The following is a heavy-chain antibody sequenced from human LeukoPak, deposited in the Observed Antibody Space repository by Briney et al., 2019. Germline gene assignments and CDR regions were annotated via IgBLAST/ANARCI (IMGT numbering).Heavy chain of an antibody. Sequence: SETLSLTCTVSGGSISGFYWSWIRQPAGKGLEWIGRIYTSGSTNYNPSLKSRVTMSVDTSENQFSLKLSSVTAADTAVYYCARVGAVAGNVWFDPWGQGTLVTVSS. D-gene: IGHD6-19*01. V-gene: IGHV4-4*07. J-gene: IGHJ5*02. CDR2: IYTSGST. CDR3: ARVGAVAGNVWFDP. CDR1: GGSISGFY.